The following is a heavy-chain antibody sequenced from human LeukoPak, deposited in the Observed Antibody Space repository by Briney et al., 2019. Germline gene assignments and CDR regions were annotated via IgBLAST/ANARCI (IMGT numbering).Heavy chain of an antibody. Sequence: GGSLRLSCAASGFTFSRYWMHWGRQAPGKGLVWVSRINSDGSSTSYADSVKGRFTISRDNAKNTLYLQMNSLRAEDTAVYYCASDTVDTAVGIDYWGQGTLVTVSS. D-gene: IGHD5-18*01. CDR2: INSDGSST. CDR1: GFTFSRYW. CDR3: ASDTVDTAVGIDY. J-gene: IGHJ4*02. V-gene: IGHV3-74*01.